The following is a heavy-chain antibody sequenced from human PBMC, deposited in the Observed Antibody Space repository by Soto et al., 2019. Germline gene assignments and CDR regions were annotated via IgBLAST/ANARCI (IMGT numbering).Heavy chain of an antibody. CDR3: TRSRGWYTFDY. CDR2: LSGSGDNT. CDR1: GFTISNYA. D-gene: IGHD6-19*01. V-gene: IGHV3-23*01. Sequence: EVQLLEPGGGLVQPGGSLRLSCAASGFTISNYAMGWVRQAPGKGLEWVSSLSGSGDNTYYADSVKGRVTISRDNSRDNSKNTQYLQMNSLRAEDTAVYYCTRSRGWYTFDYWGQGTLVTVSS. J-gene: IGHJ4*02.